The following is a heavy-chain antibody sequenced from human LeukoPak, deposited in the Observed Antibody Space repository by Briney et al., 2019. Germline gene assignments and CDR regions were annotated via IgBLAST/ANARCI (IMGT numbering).Heavy chain of an antibody. CDR2: SYGGGIT. CDR3: ARGGYSGYDGTVEHDY. D-gene: IGHD5-12*01. J-gene: IGHJ4*02. CDR1: GFTASNNY. Sequence: KPGGSLRLSCAASGFTASNNYTSWVRQAPEKGLEWVSVSYGGGITYYADSVKGRFTISRDNSKNTLYLQMNSLRAEDTAVYYCARGGYSGYDGTVEHDYWGQGTLVTASS. V-gene: IGHV3-66*01.